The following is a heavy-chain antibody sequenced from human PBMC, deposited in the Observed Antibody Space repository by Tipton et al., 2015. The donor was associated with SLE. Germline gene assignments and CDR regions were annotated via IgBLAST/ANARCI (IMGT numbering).Heavy chain of an antibody. CDR2: INHSGST. J-gene: IGHJ2*01. V-gene: IGHV4-4*02. CDR3: ARDSPQRTWYFDL. Sequence: TLSLTCAVSGGSISSSNWWSWVRQPPGKGLEWIGEINHSGSTNYNPSLKSRVTISVDTSKNQFSLKLSSVTAADTAVYYCARDSPQRTWYFDLWGRGTLVTVSS. CDR1: GGSISSSNW.